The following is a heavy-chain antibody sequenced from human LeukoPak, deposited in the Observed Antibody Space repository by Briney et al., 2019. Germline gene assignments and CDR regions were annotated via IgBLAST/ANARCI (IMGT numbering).Heavy chain of an antibody. CDR1: GFTFSSYT. J-gene: IGHJ4*02. Sequence: GGSLRLSCAASGFTFSSYTMNWVRQAPGKGLEWVSSISGSSRHKYYADSVKGRFAISRDNAKNSLYLQMNSLRAEDTAVYYCARTANFAAGYYIDYWGQGTLVTVSS. D-gene: IGHD6-13*01. CDR3: ARTANFAAGYYIDY. CDR2: ISGSSRHK. V-gene: IGHV3-21*01.